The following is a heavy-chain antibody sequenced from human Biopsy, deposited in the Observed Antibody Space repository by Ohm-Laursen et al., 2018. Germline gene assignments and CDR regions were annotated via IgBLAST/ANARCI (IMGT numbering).Heavy chain of an antibody. CDR1: GYTFTGYH. CDR2: INAKTGDT. J-gene: IGHJ5*02. V-gene: IGHV1-2*02. D-gene: IGHD3-22*01. Sequence: GASVKVSCKASGYTFTGYHVHWVRQAPGQGLEWMGWINAKTGDTNYAQKFQGRVTMTRDTSISTAYVDLSSLISDDTAVYYCTRGGYYYDSLAYYYWFDPWGQGTLVTVSS. CDR3: TRGGYYYDSLAYYYWFDP.